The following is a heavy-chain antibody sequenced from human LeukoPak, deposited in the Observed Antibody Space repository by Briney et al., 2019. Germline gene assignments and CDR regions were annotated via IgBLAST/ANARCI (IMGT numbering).Heavy chain of an antibody. CDR1: GYSFTSYW. Sequence: GESLKISCKDSGYSFTSYWIGWVRQMPGKGLEWMGIIYPGDSETRYSPSFQGQVTISADKSISTAFLQWSSLKASDTAMYYCARQKDTAMVTPFTHWGQGTLVTVPS. V-gene: IGHV5-51*01. CDR3: ARQKDTAMVTPFTH. CDR2: IYPGDSET. J-gene: IGHJ4*02. D-gene: IGHD5-18*01.